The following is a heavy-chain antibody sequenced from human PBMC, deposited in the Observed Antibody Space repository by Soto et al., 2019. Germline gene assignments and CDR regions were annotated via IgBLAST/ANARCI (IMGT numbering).Heavy chain of an antibody. Sequence: GCSLRLSCAASGFSFSDSWMDWVRQAPGKGPEWVANIKEDGSEKNYVDSVKGRFTISRDNAKNSLYLQMNSLRAEDTAVYYCASLGRHGWGQGTTVTVSS. J-gene: IGHJ6*02. D-gene: IGHD3-16*01. CDR2: IKEDGSEK. CDR1: GFSFSDSW. CDR3: ASLGRHG. V-gene: IGHV3-7*01.